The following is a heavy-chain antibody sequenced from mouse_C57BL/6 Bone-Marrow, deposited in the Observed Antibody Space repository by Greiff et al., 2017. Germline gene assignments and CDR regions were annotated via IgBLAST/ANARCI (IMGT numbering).Heavy chain of an antibody. J-gene: IGHJ1*03. V-gene: IGHV7-3*01. CDR2: IRNKANGYTT. Sequence: EVKLVESGGGLVQPGGSLSLSCAASGFTFTDYYMSWVRQPPGKALEWLGFIRNKANGYTTEYSASVKGRFTISRDNSQSILYLQMNALRAEDSATYYCARSSYYHGSSYGYFDVWGTGTTVTVSS. D-gene: IGHD1-1*01. CDR1: GFTFTDYY. CDR3: ARSSYYHGSSYGYFDV.